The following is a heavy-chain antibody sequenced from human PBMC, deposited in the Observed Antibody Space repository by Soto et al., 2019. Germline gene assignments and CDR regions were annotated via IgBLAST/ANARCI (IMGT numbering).Heavy chain of an antibody. V-gene: IGHV4-31*03. Sequence: SETLSLTCTVSGASINIGGSYWRWTRQHPGKGREWIGDIYYSGSTYYNPSLKSRVTISVDTSKNQFSLKLSSVTAADTAVHYCARGLLWFGELFQGAFDVWGQGTMVT. J-gene: IGHJ3*01. CDR3: ARGLLWFGELFQGAFDV. CDR1: GASINIGGSY. D-gene: IGHD3-10*01. CDR2: IYYSGST.